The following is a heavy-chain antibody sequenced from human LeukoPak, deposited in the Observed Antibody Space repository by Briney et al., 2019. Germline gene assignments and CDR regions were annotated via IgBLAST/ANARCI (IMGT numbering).Heavy chain of an antibody. D-gene: IGHD5-18*01. CDR3: ARRGYRHDY. J-gene: IGHJ4*02. Sequence: SETLSLTCTVSGGSISSSSYYWGWIRRPPGKGLEWIGSIYYSGSTYYNPSLKSRVTISVDTSKNQFSLKLSSVTAADTAVYYCARRGYRHDYWGQGTLVTVSS. V-gene: IGHV4-39*01. CDR1: GGSISSSSYY. CDR2: IYYSGST.